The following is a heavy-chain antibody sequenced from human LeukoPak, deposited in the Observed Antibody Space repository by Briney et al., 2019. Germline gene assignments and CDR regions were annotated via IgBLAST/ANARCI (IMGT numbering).Heavy chain of an antibody. D-gene: IGHD2-15*01. CDR2: IIPIFGTA. Sequence: SVKVSCKASGGTFSSYAISWVRRAPGQGLEWMGGIIPIFGTANYAQKFQGRVTITADESTSTAYMELSSLRSEDTAVYYCARGKAGLGYCSGGSCYSDYYYYYMDVWGKGTTVTVSS. J-gene: IGHJ6*03. CDR1: GGTFSSYA. V-gene: IGHV1-69*01. CDR3: ARGKAGLGYCSGGSCYSDYYYYYMDV.